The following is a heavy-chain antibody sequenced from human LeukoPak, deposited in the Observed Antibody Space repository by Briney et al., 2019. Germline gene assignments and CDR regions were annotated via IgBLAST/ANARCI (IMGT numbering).Heavy chain of an antibody. D-gene: IGHD3-9*01. CDR3: ARVPLLRYFDWLLGDY. J-gene: IGHJ4*02. Sequence: PSETLSLTCTVSGGSISSSSYYWGWIRQPPGKGLGWIGSIYYTGSTYYNPSLKSRVTISVDTSKNQFSLKLSSVTAADTAVYYCARVPLLRYFDWLLGDYWGQGTLVTVSS. V-gene: IGHV4-39*01. CDR1: GGSISSSSYY. CDR2: IYYTGST.